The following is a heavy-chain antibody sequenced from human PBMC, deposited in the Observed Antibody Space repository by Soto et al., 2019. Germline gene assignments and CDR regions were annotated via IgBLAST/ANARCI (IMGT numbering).Heavy chain of an antibody. Sequence: QVQLQESGPGLVKPSETLSLTCSVSGGSISGSYWSWIRQSPGKGLEWLGYVYYTGSTNYSPSLRSRVSILVDTSKNEFSLRLSSVTAADTAVYFCARSVAVPGAHIDYWGQGTQVTVSS. CDR1: GGSISGSY. D-gene: IGHD6-19*01. V-gene: IGHV4-59*01. J-gene: IGHJ4*02. CDR3: ARSVAVPGAHIDY. CDR2: VYYTGST.